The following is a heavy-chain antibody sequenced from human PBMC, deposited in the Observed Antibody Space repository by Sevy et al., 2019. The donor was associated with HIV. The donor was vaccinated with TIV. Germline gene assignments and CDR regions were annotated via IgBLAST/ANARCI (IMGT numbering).Heavy chain of an antibody. CDR3: ARDLPPSATTVAHFDY. Sequence: GGSLRLSCAASGFIFRTYAMTWVRQAPGKGLEWVSYISNSGSNIYYSDSVKGRFTISRDNAKNSLYLQMNSLRAEDTAVYYCARDLPPSATTVAHFDYWGRGTLVTVSS. J-gene: IGHJ4*02. CDR1: GFIFRTYA. V-gene: IGHV3-48*03. CDR2: ISNSGSNI. D-gene: IGHD4-17*01.